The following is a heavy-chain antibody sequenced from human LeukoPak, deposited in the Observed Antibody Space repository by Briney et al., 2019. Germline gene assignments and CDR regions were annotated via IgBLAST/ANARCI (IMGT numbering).Heavy chain of an antibody. CDR1: GGSFSGYY. V-gene: IGHV4-34*01. J-gene: IGHJ4*02. CDR2: INHSGST. D-gene: IGHD1-26*01. CDR3: ASLGYSGPINY. Sequence: SETLSLTCAVYGGSFSGYYWSWIRQPPGKGLEWIGEINHSGSTNYNPSLKSRVAISVDTSKIQFSLKLSSVTAADTAVCYCASLGYSGPINYWGQGTLVTVSS.